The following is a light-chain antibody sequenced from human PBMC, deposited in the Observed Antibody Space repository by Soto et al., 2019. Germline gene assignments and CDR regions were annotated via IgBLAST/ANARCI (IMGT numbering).Light chain of an antibody. CDR3: AAWDDSLNGLL. Sequence: QSVLTQPPSASGTPGQRVTISCSGSSSNIGSYTVNWYQQLPGTAPKLLIYNNNQRPSGVPGRFSGSKSGTSASLAISGLQSEDEADYYCAAWDDSLNGLLFGGGTKLTVL. CDR2: NNN. J-gene: IGLJ3*02. V-gene: IGLV1-44*01. CDR1: SSNIGSYT.